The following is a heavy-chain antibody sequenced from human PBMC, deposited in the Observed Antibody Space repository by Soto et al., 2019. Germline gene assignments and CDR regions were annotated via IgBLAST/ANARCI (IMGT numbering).Heavy chain of an antibody. Sequence: QVQLVESGGGVVQPGRSLRLSCAASGFTFSSYGMHWVRQALGKGLEWVAVIWYDGSNKYYADSGKGRFTISRDNSKNTLYLQMNSLRAEDTAVYYCARGAGSGSYWDWFDPWGQGTLVTVSS. J-gene: IGHJ5*02. D-gene: IGHD3-10*01. CDR3: ARGAGSGSYWDWFDP. CDR1: GFTFSSYG. CDR2: IWYDGSNK. V-gene: IGHV3-33*01.